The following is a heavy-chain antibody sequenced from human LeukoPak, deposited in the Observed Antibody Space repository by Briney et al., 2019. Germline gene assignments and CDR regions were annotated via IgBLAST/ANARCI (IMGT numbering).Heavy chain of an antibody. CDR2: INPYSGGT. D-gene: IGHD3-10*01. Sequence: ASVKVSCQASGYTFTGYYMHWVRQAPGQGLEWVGWINPYSGGTNYAQKFQGRVTMNRDTSINTAYMELTRLISDDTAVYYCARSMVRGDRPYYYSYGVDVWGQGTTVTVSS. V-gene: IGHV1-2*02. CDR3: ARSMVRGDRPYYYSYGVDV. CDR1: GYTFTGYY. J-gene: IGHJ6*02.